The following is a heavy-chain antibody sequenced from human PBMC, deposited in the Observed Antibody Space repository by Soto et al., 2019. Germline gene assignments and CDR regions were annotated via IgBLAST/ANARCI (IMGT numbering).Heavy chain of an antibody. V-gene: IGHV1-18*01. CDR1: DYTFTSYG. CDR3: ARGRYGDY. CDR2: ISAHNGNT. J-gene: IGHJ4*02. D-gene: IGHD1-1*01. Sequence: QVHLVQSGAEVKKPGASVKVSCKASDYTFTSYGITWVRQAPGQGLEWMGWISAHNGNTDYAQKLQGRVIVTRDTSTSTAYMERRSLRSDDTAVYYCARGRYGDYWGQGALVTVSS.